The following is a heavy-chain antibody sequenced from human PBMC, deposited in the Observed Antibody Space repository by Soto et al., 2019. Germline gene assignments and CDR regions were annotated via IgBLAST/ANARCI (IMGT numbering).Heavy chain of an antibody. J-gene: IGHJ6*02. Sequence: PGGSLRLSCAASGFTFSSYWMHWVRQAPGKGLVWVSRINSDGSSTSYADSVKGRFTISRDNAKNTLYLQMNSLRAEDTAVYYCARGAYSGYEYPVSLGYYYYYGMDVWGQGTTVTVSS. CDR3: ARGAYSGYEYPVSLGYYYYYGMDV. D-gene: IGHD5-12*01. CDR2: INSDGSST. CDR1: GFTFSSYW. V-gene: IGHV3-74*01.